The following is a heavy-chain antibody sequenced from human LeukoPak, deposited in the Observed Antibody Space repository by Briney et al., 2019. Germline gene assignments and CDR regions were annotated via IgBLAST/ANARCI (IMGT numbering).Heavy chain of an antibody. CDR3: ARINFWNAFDAFDI. CDR2: IKQDGSER. CDR1: RFTFSSYW. D-gene: IGHD3-3*01. V-gene: IGHV3-7*01. J-gene: IGHJ3*02. Sequence: GGSLRLSCAASRFTFSSYWMAWVRQAPGKGLEWVANIKQDGSERYYVDSVKGRFTISRDNAKNSLYLQMNSLRTEDTAVYYCARINFWNAFDAFDIWGQGTMVIVSS.